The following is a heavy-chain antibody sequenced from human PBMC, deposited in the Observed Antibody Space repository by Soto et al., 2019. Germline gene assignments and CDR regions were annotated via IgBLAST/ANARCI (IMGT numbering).Heavy chain of an antibody. CDR3: VRSGPMRVEPYFDL. V-gene: IGHV3-48*03. D-gene: IGHD3-22*01. CDR1: GFTFRTYE. CDR2: ISSDDTI. J-gene: IGHJ4*02. Sequence: GGSLRLSCAASGFTFRTYEMNWVRQAPGKGLQWVSYISSDDTIFYTDSVKGRFTIYRDKAKNSVYLQMNSLRAEDTAVYFCVRSGPMRVEPYFDLWGQGTLVTVSS.